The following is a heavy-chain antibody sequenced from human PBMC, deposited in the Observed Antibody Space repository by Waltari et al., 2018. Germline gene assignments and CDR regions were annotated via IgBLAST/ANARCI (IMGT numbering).Heavy chain of an antibody. CDR2: IYYSVST. J-gene: IGHJ2*01. Sequence: QLQLQESGPGMVKPSETLSLTCPVSGCSISSRSYYWGWIRQPPGKGLEWIGSIYYSVSTYYNPSLKSRVTISVDTSKNQFSLKLSSVTAADTAVYYCARHPAMTIMLWYFDLWGRGTLVTVSS. CDR1: GCSISSRSYY. D-gene: IGHD2-8*01. V-gene: IGHV4-39*01. CDR3: ARHPAMTIMLWYFDL.